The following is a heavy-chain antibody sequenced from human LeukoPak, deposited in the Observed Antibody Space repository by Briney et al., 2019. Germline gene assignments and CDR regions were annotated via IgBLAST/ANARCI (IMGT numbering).Heavy chain of an antibody. CDR1: GYTCTSNG. V-gene: IGHV1-18*01. D-gene: IGHD1-26*01. CDR2: ISAYNGNT. CDR3: ARSEVGAMVDY. J-gene: IGHJ4*02. Sequence: ASVTVSCTASGYTCTSNGISWVRHAPGQGLEWMGWISAYNGNTNYAQKLQGRVSMTTDTSTSTAYMGLRSLRSDDTAVYYCARSEVGAMVDYWGQGTLVTVSS.